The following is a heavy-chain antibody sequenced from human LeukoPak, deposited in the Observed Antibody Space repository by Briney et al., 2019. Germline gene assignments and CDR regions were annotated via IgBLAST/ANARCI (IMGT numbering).Heavy chain of an antibody. D-gene: IGHD3-10*01. CDR2: IIPIFGTA. Sequence: ASVKVSCKASGGTFSSYAISWVRQAPGQGLGWMGGIIPIFGTANYAQKFQGRVTITADESTSTAYMELSSLRSEDTAVYYCAREGYYYGSGSYFNYWGQGTLVTVSS. J-gene: IGHJ4*02. CDR1: GGTFSSYA. CDR3: AREGYYYGSGSYFNY. V-gene: IGHV1-69*13.